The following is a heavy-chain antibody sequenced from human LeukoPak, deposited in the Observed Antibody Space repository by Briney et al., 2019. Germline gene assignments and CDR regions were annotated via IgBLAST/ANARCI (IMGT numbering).Heavy chain of an antibody. CDR2: ISGSGGST. D-gene: IGHD2/OR15-2a*01. V-gene: IGHV3-23*01. Sequence: GGTLRLSCAASGFTFSSYGMSWVRQAPGKGLEWVSGISGSGGSTYYADSVKGRFTISRDNSYNTVSLQMNSLRDEDTGVYYCAKDARLWSTTNLFDPWGQGTLVTVSS. CDR1: GFTFSSYG. J-gene: IGHJ5*02. CDR3: AKDARLWSTTNLFDP.